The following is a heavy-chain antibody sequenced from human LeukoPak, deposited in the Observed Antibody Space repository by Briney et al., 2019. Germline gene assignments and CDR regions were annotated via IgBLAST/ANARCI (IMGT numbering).Heavy chain of an antibody. D-gene: IGHD6-6*01. CDR2: ISSSGSTI. CDR1: GFTFSDYY. CDR3: AVALAGGLVPEDY. V-gene: IGHV3-11*04. Sequence: GGSLRLSCAASGFTFSDYYMSWIRQAPGKGLEWVSYISSSGSTIYYADSVKGRFTISRDNAKNSLYLQMNSLRAEDTAVYYCAVALAGGLVPEDYWGQGTLVTVSS. J-gene: IGHJ4*02.